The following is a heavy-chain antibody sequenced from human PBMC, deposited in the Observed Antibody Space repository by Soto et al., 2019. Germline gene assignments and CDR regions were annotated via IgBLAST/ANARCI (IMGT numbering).Heavy chain of an antibody. V-gene: IGHV3-33*01. CDR2: IWYDGSNK. J-gene: IGHJ4*02. CDR1: GFTFSSYG. Sequence: TGGSLRLSCAASGFTFSSYGLHWVRQAPGKGLEWVAVIWYDGSNKYYADSVKGRFTISRDNSKNTLYLQMNSLRAEDTAVYYCARDGGYSGYDPGVFDYWGQGTLVTVSS. D-gene: IGHD5-12*01. CDR3: ARDGGYSGYDPGVFDY.